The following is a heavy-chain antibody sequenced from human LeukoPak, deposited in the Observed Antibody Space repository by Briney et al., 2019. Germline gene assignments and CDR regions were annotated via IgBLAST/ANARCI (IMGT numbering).Heavy chain of an antibody. V-gene: IGHV3-33*01. CDR3: ARGVSGTPGLADY. J-gene: IGHJ4*02. CDR1: GFTFSSYG. CDR2: IWYDGSNK. Sequence: GGSLRLSCAASGFTFSSYGMHWVRQAPGKGLEWVAVIWYDGSNKYYADSVKGRFTISRDNAKNSLFLHMNSLRTEDTAIYYCARGVSGTPGLADYWGQGTLATVSS. D-gene: IGHD1-7*01.